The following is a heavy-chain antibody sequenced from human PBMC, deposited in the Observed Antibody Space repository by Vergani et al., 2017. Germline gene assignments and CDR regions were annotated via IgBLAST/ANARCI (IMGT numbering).Heavy chain of an antibody. CDR1: PFTFRPFS. CDR2: ISSSGSTI. D-gene: IGHD6-25*01. V-gene: IGHV3-11*01. J-gene: IGHJ2*01. CDR3: AKAPVRLLGWYFDL. Sequence: QVQLVESGGGLVKPGGSLRLSCPSSPFTFRPFSLRWIRQAPGKGLDLVSFISSSGSTIYYADSVKGRVTISRDNAKNSLYLQMNSLRAEDTAVYYCAKAPVRLLGWYFDLWGRGTLVTVSS.